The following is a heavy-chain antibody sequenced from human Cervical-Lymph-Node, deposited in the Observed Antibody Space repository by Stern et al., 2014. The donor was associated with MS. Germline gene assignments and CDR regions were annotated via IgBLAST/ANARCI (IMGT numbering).Heavy chain of an antibody. Sequence: MQLVESGAEVKKHGSSVKGSCKASGGTLNTYAITWVRRAPGQGLEWMRGIIPIFDISNYAQKFQGRVAMTADESTNTAYMELNSLRSEDTAVYYCATTLVDMTSDLLHYYLMDDWGQGTTVTVSS. CDR2: IIPIFDIS. V-gene: IGHV1-69*01. J-gene: IGHJ6*02. CDR3: ATTLVDMTSDLLHYYLMDD. CDR1: GGTLNTYA. D-gene: IGHD5-24*01.